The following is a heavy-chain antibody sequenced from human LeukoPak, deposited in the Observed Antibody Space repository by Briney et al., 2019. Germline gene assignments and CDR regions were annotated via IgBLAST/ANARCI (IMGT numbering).Heavy chain of an antibody. D-gene: IGHD6-13*01. J-gene: IGHJ5*02. V-gene: IGHV1-8*02. CDR3: ARGTYSSSWSIENWFDP. Sequence: GASVKVSCKASGYTFTSYYMHWVRQATGQGLEWMGWMNPNSGNTGYAQKFQGRVTMTRNTSISTAYMELSSLRSEDTAVYYCARGTYSSSWSIENWFDPWGQGTLVTVSS. CDR1: GYTFTSYY. CDR2: MNPNSGNT.